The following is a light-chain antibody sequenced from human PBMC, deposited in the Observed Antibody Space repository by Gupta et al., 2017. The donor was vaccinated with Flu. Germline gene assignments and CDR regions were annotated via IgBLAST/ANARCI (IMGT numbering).Light chain of an antibody. CDR1: ESVRSY. J-gene: IGKJ4*01. CDR3: QQEDSYPFT. V-gene: IGKV1-8*01. CDR2: AAS. Sequence: PSSLSASTGDRVTITCRASESVRSYLAWYQQRPGKAPNLLIYAASTVQSGVPSKFSGSGSGTDFTLTISRLQPEEFATYYCQQEDSYPFTFGGGTKVEIK.